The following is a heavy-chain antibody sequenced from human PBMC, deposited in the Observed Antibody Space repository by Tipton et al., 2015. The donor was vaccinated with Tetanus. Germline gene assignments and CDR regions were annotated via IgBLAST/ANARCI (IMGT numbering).Heavy chain of an antibody. V-gene: IGHV4-4*08. CDR3: ARRSYCTSTRCFDAFDL. J-gene: IGHJ3*01. CDR2: IFASGST. CDR1: GDSMTRYY. D-gene: IGHD2-8*01. Sequence: GLVKPSATLSLTCTVSGDSMTRYYWSWIRQPPGKGLEWISHIFASGSTNYNPALKSRVTISMDTSKNQISLNLTSVTAADTAVYFCARRSYCTSTRCFDAFDLWGPGTRVTVSS.